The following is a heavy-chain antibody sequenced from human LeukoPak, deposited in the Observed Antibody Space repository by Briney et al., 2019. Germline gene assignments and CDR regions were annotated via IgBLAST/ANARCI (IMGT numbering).Heavy chain of an antibody. CDR3: ARDRPTYYYDSSGYLNWFDP. CDR2: IYSGGST. V-gene: IGHV3-66*01. Sequence: GGSLRLSCAASGFTVSSNYMSWVRQAPGKGLEWASVIYSGGSTYYADSVKGRFTISRDNSKNTLYLQMNSLRAEDTAVYYCARDRPTYYYDSSGYLNWFDPWGQGTLVTVSS. J-gene: IGHJ5*02. D-gene: IGHD3-22*01. CDR1: GFTVSSNY.